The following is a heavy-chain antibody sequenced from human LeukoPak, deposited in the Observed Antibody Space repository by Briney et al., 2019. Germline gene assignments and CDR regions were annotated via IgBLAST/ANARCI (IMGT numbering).Heavy chain of an antibody. D-gene: IGHD3-3*01. CDR2: INHSGST. V-gene: IGHV4-34*01. J-gene: IGHJ3*02. CDR1: GGSSSGYY. Sequence: SETLSLTCAVYGGSSSGYYWSWIRQPPGKGLEWIGEINHSGSTNYNPSPKSRVTISVDTSKNQFSLKLSSVTAADTAVYYCARGNWLAYYDFWSGVLAGGAFDIWGQGTMVTVSS. CDR3: ARGNWLAYYDFWSGVLAGGAFDI.